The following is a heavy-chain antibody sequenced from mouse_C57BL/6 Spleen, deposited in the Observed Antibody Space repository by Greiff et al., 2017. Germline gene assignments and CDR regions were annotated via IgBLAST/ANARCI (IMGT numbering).Heavy chain of an antibody. J-gene: IGHJ2*01. CDR2: INPNNGGT. V-gene: IGHV1-26*01. CDR3: ARRGYRNYYLDY. Sequence: VQLKQSGPELVKPGASVKISCKASGYTFTDYYMNWVKQSHGKSLEWIGDINPNNGGTSYNQKFKVKATLTVDKSSSTAYMELRSLTSEDSAVYYCARRGYRNYYLDYWGQGTTLTVSS. D-gene: IGHD2-10*02. CDR1: GYTFTDYY.